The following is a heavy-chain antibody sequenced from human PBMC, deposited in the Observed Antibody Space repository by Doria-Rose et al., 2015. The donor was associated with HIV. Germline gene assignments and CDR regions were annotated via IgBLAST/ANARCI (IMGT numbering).Heavy chain of an antibody. CDR3: TGETYYFDY. D-gene: IGHD3-16*01. Sequence: EVQAVESGGGLVQPGGALRLSCTVSGLTFSRFWMSWVRQAPGKGLEWVANIKEDGSEKKYVDSVKGRFTISRDNAKNSVYLQMNSLRAEDTAVYYCTGETYYFDYWGQGSLVIVSS. V-gene: IGHV3-7*05. CDR2: IKEDGSEK. J-gene: IGHJ4*02. CDR1: GLTFSRFW.